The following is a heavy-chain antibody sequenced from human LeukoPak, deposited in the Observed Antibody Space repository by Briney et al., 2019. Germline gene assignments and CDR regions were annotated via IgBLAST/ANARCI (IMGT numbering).Heavy chain of an antibody. D-gene: IGHD2-2*02. CDR2: ISYDGSNK. Sequence: GGSLRLSCAASGFTFSSYGMHWVRQAPGKGLEWLAVISYDGSNKYYADSVKGRFTISRDNSKNTLYLQMNSLRAEDTAVYYCAKDHPPYCSSTSCYMGYWGQGTLVTVSS. V-gene: IGHV3-30*18. CDR3: AKDHPPYCSSTSCYMGY. CDR1: GFTFSSYG. J-gene: IGHJ4*02.